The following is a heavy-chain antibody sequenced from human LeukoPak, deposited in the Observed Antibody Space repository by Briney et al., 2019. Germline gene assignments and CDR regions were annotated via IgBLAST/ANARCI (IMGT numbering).Heavy chain of an antibody. J-gene: IGHJ4*02. Sequence: ASAKVSCKVSGYTLTELSMHWVRQAPGKGLEWMGGFDPEDGETIYAQKFQGRVTMTEDTSTDTAYMELSSLRSDDTAVYYCARGGGYSSSWSFDYWGQGTLVTVSS. CDR3: ARGGGYSSSWSFDY. V-gene: IGHV1-24*01. CDR1: GYTLTELS. D-gene: IGHD6-13*01. CDR2: FDPEDGET.